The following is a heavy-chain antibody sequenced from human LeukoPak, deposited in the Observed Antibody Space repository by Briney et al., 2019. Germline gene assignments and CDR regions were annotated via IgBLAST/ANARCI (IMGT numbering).Heavy chain of an antibody. CDR2: ININTGNP. J-gene: IGHJ3*02. D-gene: IGHD6-19*01. V-gene: IGHV7-4-1*01. CDR3: AREDGIAVAGTDAFDI. CDR1: GYTFTSYA. Sequence: ASVKVSCKASGYTFTSYAMNWVRQAPGQGLEWMGWININTGNPTYAQGFTGRFVFSLDTSVSTAYLQICSLKAEDTAVYYCAREDGIAVAGTDAFDIWGQGTMVTVSS.